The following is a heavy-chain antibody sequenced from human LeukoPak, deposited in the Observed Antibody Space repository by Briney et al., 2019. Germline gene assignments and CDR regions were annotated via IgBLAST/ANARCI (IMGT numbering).Heavy chain of an antibody. J-gene: IGHJ4*02. CDR1: GGSITNYY. D-gene: IGHD3-10*01. CDR2: IYYSGST. Sequence: SETLSLTCSVSGGSITNYYWSWIRQPPGKGLEWIGYIYYSGSTKYKSSLKSRVTISVDTSKNQFSLKLSSVTAADTAVYYCARGKEVITMLRGLKPGYYFDYWGQGTLVTVSS. V-gene: IGHV4-59*01. CDR3: ARGKEVITMLRGLKPGYYFDY.